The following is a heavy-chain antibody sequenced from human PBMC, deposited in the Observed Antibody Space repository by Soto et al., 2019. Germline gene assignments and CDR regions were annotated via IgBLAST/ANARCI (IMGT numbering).Heavy chain of an antibody. CDR1: GGSISSYY. Sequence: SETLSLTCTVSGGSISSYYWSWIRQPPGKGLEWIGYIYYSGSTNYNPSLKSRVTISVDTSKNQFSLKLSSVTAADTAVYYCARAHEDHDYGDRRYYYYYYMDVWGKGTTVTVSS. CDR3: ARAHEDHDYGDRRYYYYYYMDV. D-gene: IGHD4-17*01. CDR2: IYYSGST. V-gene: IGHV4-59*01. J-gene: IGHJ6*03.